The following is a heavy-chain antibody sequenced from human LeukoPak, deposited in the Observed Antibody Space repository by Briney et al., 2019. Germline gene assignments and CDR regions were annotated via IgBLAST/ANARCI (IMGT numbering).Heavy chain of an antibody. D-gene: IGHD4-17*01. Sequence: QSGGSLRLSCAASAFTFSSYWRHWVRQAPGKGLVWVSRINSDGISTSYADSVKGRFTISRDNAKNTLYLQMNSLRAEDTAVYYCAKGGATVIDYWGQGTLVTVSS. CDR3: AKGGATVIDY. J-gene: IGHJ4*02. CDR2: INSDGIST. CDR1: AFTFSSYW. V-gene: IGHV3-74*01.